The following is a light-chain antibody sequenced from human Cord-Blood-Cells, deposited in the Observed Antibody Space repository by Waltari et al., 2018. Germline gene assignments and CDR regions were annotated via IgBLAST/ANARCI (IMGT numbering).Light chain of an antibody. Sequence: SSELTQDPAVSVALGQTVRITCQGDSLRSYYASWYQQKPGQAPVLVIYGKNNRPSGIPDRFSGSSSGNTVTLTISGAQVEDEADYYCYSAADNNRVFGGGTKLTVL. V-gene: IGLV3-19*01. CDR3: YSAADNNRV. CDR1: SLRSYY. CDR2: GKN. J-gene: IGLJ3*02.